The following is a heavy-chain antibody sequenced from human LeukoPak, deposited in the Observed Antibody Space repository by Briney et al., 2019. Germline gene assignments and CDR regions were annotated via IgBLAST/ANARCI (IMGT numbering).Heavy chain of an antibody. J-gene: IGHJ6*03. CDR2: INHSGST. Sequence: SETLSLTCAVYGGSFSGYYWSWIRQPPGKGLEWIGEINHSGSTNYNPSLKSRVTISVDTSKNQFSLKLSSVTAEDTAVYYCARDGSGWYYYYMDVWGKGTTVTVSS. D-gene: IGHD6-19*01. CDR3: ARDGSGWYYYYMDV. CDR1: GGSFSGYY. V-gene: IGHV4-34*01.